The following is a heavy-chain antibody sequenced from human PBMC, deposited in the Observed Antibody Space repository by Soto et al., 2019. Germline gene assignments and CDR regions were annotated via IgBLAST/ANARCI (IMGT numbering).Heavy chain of an antibody. CDR1: GGSISSSSYY. CDR2: IYYSGST. Sequence: SETLSLTCTVSGGSISSSSYYWGWIRQPPGKGLEWIGSIYYSGSTYYNPSLRSRVTISVDTSKNQFSLKLSSVTAADTAVYYCASSQYYYDSSGYYSPPIDAFDIWGQGTMVTVSS. D-gene: IGHD3-22*01. CDR3: ASSQYYYDSSGYYSPPIDAFDI. J-gene: IGHJ3*02. V-gene: IGHV4-39*01.